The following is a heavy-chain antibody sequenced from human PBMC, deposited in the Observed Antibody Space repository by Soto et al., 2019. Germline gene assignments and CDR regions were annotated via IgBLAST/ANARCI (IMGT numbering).Heavy chain of an antibody. CDR3: ARYPHLYYGSGSYTWFDP. V-gene: IGHV4-31*03. J-gene: IGHJ5*02. CDR1: GGSISSGGYY. D-gene: IGHD3-10*01. CDR2: IYYSGST. Sequence: SETLSLTCTVSGGSISSGGYYWSWIRQHPGKGLEWIGYIYYSGSTYYNPSLKSRVTISVDTSKNQFSMKLSSLTAAYTAVYYCARYPHLYYGSGSYTWFDPWGQGTLVTVSS.